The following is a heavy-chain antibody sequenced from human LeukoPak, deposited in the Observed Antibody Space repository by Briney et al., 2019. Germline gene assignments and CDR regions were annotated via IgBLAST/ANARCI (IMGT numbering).Heavy chain of an antibody. CDR2: IYSGGET. D-gene: IGHD4-11*01. V-gene: IGHV4-39*02. J-gene: IGHJ4*02. CDR1: GDSISSSHYY. Sequence: SETLSLTCTVSGDSISSSHYYWGWIRQSPGKGLEWIGSIYSGGETHYNPSLNSRVTIFLDTSKNRFSLNMISVTATDTAVYYCVRDYSNFVQGDWGQGTLVTVSS. CDR3: VRDYSNFVQGD.